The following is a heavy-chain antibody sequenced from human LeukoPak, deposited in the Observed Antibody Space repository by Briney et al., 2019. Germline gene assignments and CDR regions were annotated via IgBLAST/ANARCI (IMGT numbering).Heavy chain of an antibody. CDR1: GGSISSGSYY. CDR2: IYTSGST. Sequence: PSQTLSLTCTVSGGSISSGSYYWSWIRQPAGKGLEWIGRIYTSGSTNYNPSLKSRVTISVDTSKIQFSLKLSSVTAADTAVYYCARWASGWGANFDYWGQGTLVTVSS. CDR3: ARWASGWGANFDY. D-gene: IGHD6-19*01. V-gene: IGHV4-61*02. J-gene: IGHJ4*02.